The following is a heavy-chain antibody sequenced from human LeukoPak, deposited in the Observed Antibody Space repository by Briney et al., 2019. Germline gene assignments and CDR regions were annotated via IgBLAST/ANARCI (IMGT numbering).Heavy chain of an antibody. V-gene: IGHV3-30*02. Sequence: GGSLGLSCAASGFTFSSYGIHWVRQAPGKGLEWVAFIRYDGSNKYYADSVKGRFTISRDNSKNTLYLQMNSLRAEDTAVYYCAKIPSAVPGRGFDYWGQGTLVTVSS. J-gene: IGHJ4*02. CDR2: IRYDGSNK. CDR3: AKIPSAVPGRGFDY. D-gene: IGHD6-19*01. CDR1: GFTFSSYG.